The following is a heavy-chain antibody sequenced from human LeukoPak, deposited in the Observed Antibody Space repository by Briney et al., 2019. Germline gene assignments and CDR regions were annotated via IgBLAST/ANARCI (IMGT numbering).Heavy chain of an antibody. CDR1: GFTVSSNY. V-gene: IGHV3-53*01. J-gene: IGHJ5*02. D-gene: IGHD4-17*01. CDR3: ARLTRTTVTTYGFDP. CDR2: IYSGGST. Sequence: GGSLRLSCAASGFTVSSNYMSWVRQAPGKGLEWVSVIYSGGSTYYADSVKGRFTISRDNSKNTLYLQMNSLRAEDTAVYYCARLTRTTVTTYGFDPWGQGTLVTVSS.